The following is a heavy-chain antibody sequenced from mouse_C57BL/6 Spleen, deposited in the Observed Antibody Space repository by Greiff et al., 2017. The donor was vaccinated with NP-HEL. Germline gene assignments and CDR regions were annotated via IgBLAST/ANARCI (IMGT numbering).Heavy chain of an antibody. J-gene: IGHJ2*01. CDR2: ISNGGGST. D-gene: IGHD6-1*01. CDR1: GFTFSDYY. CDR3: ARHGATGGYYFDY. Sequence: EVQRVESGGGLVQPGGSLKLSCAASGFTFSDYYMYWVRQTPEQRLEWVAYISNGGGSTYYPDTVKGRFTISRDNAKNTLYLQMSRLKSEDTAMYYCARHGATGGYYFDYWGQGTTLTVSS. V-gene: IGHV5-12*01.